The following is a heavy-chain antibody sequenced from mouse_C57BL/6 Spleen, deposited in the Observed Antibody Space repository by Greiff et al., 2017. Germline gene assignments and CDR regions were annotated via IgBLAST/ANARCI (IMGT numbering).Heavy chain of an antibody. D-gene: IGHD1-1*01. CDR1: GFNFKDDY. CDR2: IDPENGGT. CDR3: THYDGSPGLV. Sequence: VQLQQSGAELVRPGASVKLSCTASGFNFKDDYMHWVKQRPEQGLEWIGWIDPENGGTEYDSKFQGKATKTADTSSHTAYLQLSSLTSEDTAVYYCTHYDGSPGLVWGQGTLVTVSA. V-gene: IGHV14-4*01. J-gene: IGHJ3*01.